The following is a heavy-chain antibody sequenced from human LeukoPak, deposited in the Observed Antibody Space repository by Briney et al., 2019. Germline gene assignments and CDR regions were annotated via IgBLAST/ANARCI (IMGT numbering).Heavy chain of an antibody. CDR2: LYGSGST. CDR1: GGSISSHY. J-gene: IGHJ4*02. CDR3: ATIKRGDIFGYFDF. Sequence: SSETLSLTCTVSGGSISSHYWGWIRQPPGKGLEWIGYLYGSGSTKANPSLESRVTLSADTSKNQFSLRLSSVTAADTAVYYCATIKRGDIFGYFDFWGQGILVAVSS. V-gene: IGHV4-59*11. D-gene: IGHD5-18*01.